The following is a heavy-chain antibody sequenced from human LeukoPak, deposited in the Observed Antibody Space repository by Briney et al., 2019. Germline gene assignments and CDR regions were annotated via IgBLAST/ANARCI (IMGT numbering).Heavy chain of an antibody. J-gene: IGHJ3*02. D-gene: IGHD3-22*01. CDR3: ALASDYYDSSGYYLEI. CDR2: LVPENYQT. V-gene: IGHV1-24*01. Sequence: ASVKVSCKVSGESITELGMHWVRQSPGKGLEWMGGLVPENYQTIYAQDFQGRVTMTEDTSTDTAYMELSSLRSEDTAIYYCALASDYYDSSGYYLEIRGQGTLVTVSA. CDR1: GESITELG.